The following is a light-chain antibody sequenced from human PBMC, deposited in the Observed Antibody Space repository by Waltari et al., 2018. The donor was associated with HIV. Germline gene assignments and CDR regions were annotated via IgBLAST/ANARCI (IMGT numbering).Light chain of an antibody. CDR1: QIINNW. CDR2: KTS. J-gene: IGKJ2*01. V-gene: IGKV1-5*03. CDR3: QQYNSHSYT. Sequence: DVQMTQSPSTLPASVGDRVAITCRASQIINNWLAWYQQRPGRPPKLLIYKTSNLESGVPVRFIGSGSGAEFTLTIDGLQPDDFATYFCQQYNSHSYTFGQGTRLDI.